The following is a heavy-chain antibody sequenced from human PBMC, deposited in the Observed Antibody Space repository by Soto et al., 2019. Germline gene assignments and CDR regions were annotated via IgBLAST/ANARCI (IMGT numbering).Heavy chain of an antibody. CDR1: GGSISSSSYY. CDR2: IYYSGST. CDR3: ARYSRSWYSGCYFDY. J-gene: IGHJ4*02. D-gene: IGHD6-13*01. V-gene: IGHV4-39*01. Sequence: QLQLQESGPGLVKPSETLSLTCTVSGGSISSSSYYWGWIRQPPGKGLEWIGSIYYSGSTYYNPSPKSRVTISVDPSKNQFSLKVSSVTAADTAVYYCARYSRSWYSGCYFDYWGQGTLVTVSS.